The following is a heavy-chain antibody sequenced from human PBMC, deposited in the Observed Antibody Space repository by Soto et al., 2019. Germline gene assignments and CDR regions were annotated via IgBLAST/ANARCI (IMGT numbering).Heavy chain of an antibody. CDR3: ARPGYDFWSGYYYYYYYMDV. Sequence: SETLSLTCTVSGGSISSSSYYWGWIRQPPGKGLEWIGSIYYSGSTYYNPSLKSRVTISVDTSKNQFSLKLSSVTAADTAVYYCARPGYDFWSGYYYYYYYMDVWGKGTTVTVSS. CDR2: IYYSGST. V-gene: IGHV4-39*01. J-gene: IGHJ6*03. D-gene: IGHD3-3*01. CDR1: GGSISSSSYY.